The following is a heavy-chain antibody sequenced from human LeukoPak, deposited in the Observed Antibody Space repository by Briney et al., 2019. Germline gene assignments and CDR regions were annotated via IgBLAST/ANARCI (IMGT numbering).Heavy chain of an antibody. CDR1: GGTFSSYA. J-gene: IGHJ6*02. CDR2: IIPIFGIA. D-gene: IGHD2-2*01. Sequence: SVKVSCKASGGTFSSYAISWVRQAPGQGLEWMGRIIPIFGIANYAQKFQGRVTVTADKSTSTAYMELSSLRSEDTAVYYCAHIGVGDYDYGMDVWGQGTTVTVSS. CDR3: AHIGVGDYDYGMDV. V-gene: IGHV1-69*04.